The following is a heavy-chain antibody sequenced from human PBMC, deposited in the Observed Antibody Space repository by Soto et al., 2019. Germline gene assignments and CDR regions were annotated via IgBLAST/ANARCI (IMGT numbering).Heavy chain of an antibody. J-gene: IGHJ5*02. D-gene: IGHD6-25*01. CDR3: AESRSGYGNWFDP. V-gene: IGHV4-39*01. Sequence: SETLSLTCTVSGGSISSSNYYWGWIRQPPGKGLEWIGNIYYSGSTYYNPSLKGRVIISVDTFKNQFSLKLSSVTAADTAVYYCAESRSGYGNWFDPWGQGTLVTVSS. CDR2: IYYSGST. CDR1: GGSISSSNYY.